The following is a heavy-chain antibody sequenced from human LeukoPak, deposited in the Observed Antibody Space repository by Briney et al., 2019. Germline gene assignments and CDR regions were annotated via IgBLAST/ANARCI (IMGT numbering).Heavy chain of an antibody. V-gene: IGHV3-53*04. CDR1: GFTFSSYA. Sequence: PGGSLRLSCAASGFTFSSYAMSWVRQAPGKGLEWVSVIYSGGSTYYADSVKGRFTISRHNSKNTLYLQMNSLRAEDTAVYYCAREGRGYSYGYFDYWGQGTLVTVSS. J-gene: IGHJ4*02. CDR3: AREGRGYSYGYFDY. CDR2: IYSGGST. D-gene: IGHD5-18*01.